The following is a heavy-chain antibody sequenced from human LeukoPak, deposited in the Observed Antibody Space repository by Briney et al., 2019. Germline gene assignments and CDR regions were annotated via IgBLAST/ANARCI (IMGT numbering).Heavy chain of an antibody. CDR2: IIPIFGTA. CDR3: ARGGGVYYDSSGYYDY. CDR1: GGTFSSYA. Sequence: GASVKVSCKASGGTFSSYAISWVRQAPGQGLEWMGGIIPIFGTANYAQKFQGRVTITADKSTSTAYMELSSLRSEDTAVYYCARGGGVYYDSSGYYDYWGQGTLVTVSS. D-gene: IGHD3-22*01. V-gene: IGHV1-69*06. J-gene: IGHJ4*02.